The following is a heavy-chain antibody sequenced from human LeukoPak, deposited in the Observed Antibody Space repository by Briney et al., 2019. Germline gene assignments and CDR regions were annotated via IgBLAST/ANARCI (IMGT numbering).Heavy chain of an antibody. V-gene: IGHV1-18*01. CDR2: ISAYNGNT. Sequence: ASVKVSCKASGYTFTSYGISWVRQAPGQGLEWMGWISAYNGNTNYAQKLQGRVTMTTDTSTSTAYMELRSLRSDDTAVYYCARDASFVLLWFGGFPGPYYFDYWGQGTLVTVSS. J-gene: IGHJ4*02. CDR1: GYTFTSYG. D-gene: IGHD3-10*01. CDR3: ARDASFVLLWFGGFPGPYYFDY.